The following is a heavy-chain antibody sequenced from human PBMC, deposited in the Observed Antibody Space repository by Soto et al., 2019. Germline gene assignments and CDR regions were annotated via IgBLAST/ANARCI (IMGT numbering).Heavy chain of an antibody. CDR3: ARTTQAGWAARPPVSEYYYGMDV. CDR2: TYYRSKWYN. D-gene: IGHD6-6*01. J-gene: IGHJ6*02. V-gene: IGHV6-1*01. Sequence: KQSQTLSLTCAISGDSVSSNSAAWNWIRQSPSRGLEWLGRTYYRSKWYNDYAVSVKSRITINPDTSKNQFSLQLNSVTPEDTAVYYCARTTQAGWAARPPVSEYYYGMDVWGQGTTVTVSS. CDR1: GDSVSSNSAA.